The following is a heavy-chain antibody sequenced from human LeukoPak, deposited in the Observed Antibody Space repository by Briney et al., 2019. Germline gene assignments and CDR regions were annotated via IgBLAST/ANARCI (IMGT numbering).Heavy chain of an antibody. J-gene: IGHJ4*02. V-gene: IGHV3-48*03. CDR3: ASASVDTAMVTVDY. D-gene: IGHD5-18*01. Sequence: GGSLRLSCVASGFTFSTYEMNWVRQAPGKGLEWVSYISTSGRTMYYADSVKGRFTISRDNAENSLYLQMNSLRAADTAIYYCASASVDTAMVTVDYWGQGTLVTVSS. CDR2: ISTSGRTM. CDR1: GFTFSTYE.